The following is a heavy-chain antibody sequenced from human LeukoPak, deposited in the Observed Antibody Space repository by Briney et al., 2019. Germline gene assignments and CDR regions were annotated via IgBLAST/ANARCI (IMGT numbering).Heavy chain of an antibody. J-gene: IGHJ4*02. D-gene: IGHD3-10*01. Sequence: ASVKVSCKASGYTFTSYGISWVRQAPGQGLEWMGWSSAYNGNRNYAQNFQGRVTMTTDTSTSTAYMELRSLRSDDTAVYYCATGYYFGSGSYGYLDYWGQGTLVTVSS. V-gene: IGHV1-18*01. CDR1: GYTFTSYG. CDR2: SSAYNGNR. CDR3: ATGYYFGSGSYGYLDY.